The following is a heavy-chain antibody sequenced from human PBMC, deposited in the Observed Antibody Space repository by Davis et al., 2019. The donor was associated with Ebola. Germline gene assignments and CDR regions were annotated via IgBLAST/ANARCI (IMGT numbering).Heavy chain of an antibody. V-gene: IGHV5-51*01. CDR2: IYPGDSDT. CDR1: GYSFTSYW. CDR3: ARLGPRYGSDGYNSGFDY. D-gene: IGHD5-24*01. Sequence: PGGSLRLSCKGSGYSFTSYWIGWVRQMPGKGLEWMGIIYPGDSDTRYSPSFQGQVTISADKSISTAYLQWSSLKASDTAMYYCARLGPRYGSDGYNSGFDYWGQGTLVTVSS. J-gene: IGHJ4*02.